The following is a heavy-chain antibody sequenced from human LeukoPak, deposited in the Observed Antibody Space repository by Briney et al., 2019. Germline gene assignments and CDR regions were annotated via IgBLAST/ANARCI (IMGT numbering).Heavy chain of an antibody. D-gene: IGHD3-10*01. CDR1: GFTFSGYG. CDR3: AKDRTLLWFGELGGGWFDY. J-gene: IGHJ4*02. Sequence: GGSLRLSCTASGFTFSGYGMSWVRQAPGKGLEWVSAISGSGGSTYYADSVKGRFTISRDNSKNTLYLQMNSLRAEDTAVYYCAKDRTLLWFGELGGGWFDYWGQGTLVTVSS. CDR2: ISGSGGST. V-gene: IGHV3-23*01.